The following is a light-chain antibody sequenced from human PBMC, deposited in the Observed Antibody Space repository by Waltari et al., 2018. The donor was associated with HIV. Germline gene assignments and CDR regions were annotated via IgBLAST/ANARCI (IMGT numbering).Light chain of an antibody. Sequence: DIQMTQSPSSLSASLGDRVTITCRASQSIDTYLNWYQQRPGEAHKLLIYAASNLQSGVPSRFSGRGSGTDFTLTISSLQPEDFATYFFQQSYSSLSTFGQGTKL. CDR1: QSIDTY. V-gene: IGKV1-39*01. CDR3: QQSYSSLST. J-gene: IGKJ2*01. CDR2: AAS.